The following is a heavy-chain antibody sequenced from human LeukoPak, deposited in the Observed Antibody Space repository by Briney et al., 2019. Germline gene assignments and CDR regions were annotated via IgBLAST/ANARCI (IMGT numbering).Heavy chain of an antibody. V-gene: IGHV3-30-3*01. Sequence: PGGSLRLSCAASGFTFSSYAMHWVRQAPGKGLEWVAVISSDGSNEYYADSVKGRFTISRDNSKNTLYLQMNSLRADDTAVYYCARDGITVALHYFGYWGQGTLVTVSS. D-gene: IGHD6-19*01. J-gene: IGHJ4*02. CDR2: ISSDGSNE. CDR3: ARDGITVALHYFGY. CDR1: GFTFSSYA.